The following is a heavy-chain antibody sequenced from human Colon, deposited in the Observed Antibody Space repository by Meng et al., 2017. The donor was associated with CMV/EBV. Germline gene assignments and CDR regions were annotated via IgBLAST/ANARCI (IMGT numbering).Heavy chain of an antibody. V-gene: IGHV1-69*04. CDR1: GGPFSNYP. Sequence: SVKVSCKASGGPFSNYPLNWVRQAPGQGLEWMGRTIPMLSIANYAKKFQGRVTITADKSTSTVYMHLTSLRSDDTAVYFCARAVDSGTYSPGYFDYWGQGTVVTVSS. CDR3: ARAVDSGTYSPGYFDY. J-gene: IGHJ4*02. D-gene: IGHD5-12*01. CDR2: TIPMLSIA.